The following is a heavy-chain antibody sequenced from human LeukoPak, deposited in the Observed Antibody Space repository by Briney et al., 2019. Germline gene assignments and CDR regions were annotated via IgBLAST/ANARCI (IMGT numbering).Heavy chain of an antibody. CDR2: ISGSGGST. D-gene: IGHD7-27*01. CDR1: GFTFSSYA. J-gene: IGHJ4*02. Sequence: GGSLRLSCAASGFTFSSYAMSWVRQAPGKGLEWVSAISGSGGSTYYADSVKGRFTVSRDNSKNTLFLQMNSLRAEDTAVYYCAKDGGLWVSAHWGDSWGRGTLVTVSS. V-gene: IGHV3-23*01. CDR3: AKDGGLWVSAHWGDS.